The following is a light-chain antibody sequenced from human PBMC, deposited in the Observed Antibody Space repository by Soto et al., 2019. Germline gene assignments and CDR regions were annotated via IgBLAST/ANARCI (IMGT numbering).Light chain of an antibody. CDR2: AAS. V-gene: IGKV1-8*01. CDR3: QQYYNYPYT. Sequence: AIRMTQSPSSFSASTGARVTITCRASQGISSYLAWYQQKPGKAPKLLIYAASNLQSGVPSRFSGSGSGTDFTLTISCLQSEDFATYSCQQYYNYPYTFGQGTKLEI. CDR1: QGISSY. J-gene: IGKJ2*01.